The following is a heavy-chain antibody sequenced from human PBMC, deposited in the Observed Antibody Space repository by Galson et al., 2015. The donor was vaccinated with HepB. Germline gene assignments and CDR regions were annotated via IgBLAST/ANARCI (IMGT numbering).Heavy chain of an antibody. CDR3: ARGNTGYSYGRHFDY. J-gene: IGHJ4*02. Sequence: TLSLTCTVSGGSISSGGYYWSWIRQHPGKGLEWIGYIYYSGSTYYNPSLKSRVTISVDTSKNQFSLKLSSVTAADTAVYYCARGNTGYSYGRHFDYWGQGTPVTVSS. CDR2: IYYSGST. V-gene: IGHV4-31*03. CDR1: GGSISSGGYY. D-gene: IGHD5-18*01.